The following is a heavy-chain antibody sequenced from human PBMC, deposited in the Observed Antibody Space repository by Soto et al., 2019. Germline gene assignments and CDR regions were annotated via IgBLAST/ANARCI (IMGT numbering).Heavy chain of an antibody. CDR2: IYHSGST. CDR1: GGSISSGGYS. D-gene: IGHD2-2*01. J-gene: IGHJ5*02. Sequence: SETLSLTCAVSGGSISSGGYSWSWIRQPPRKGLEWIGYIYHSGSTYYNPSLKSRVTISVDRSKNQFSLKLSSVTAADTAVYYCARVPDRWGQGTLVTVS. V-gene: IGHV4-30-2*01. CDR3: ARVPDR.